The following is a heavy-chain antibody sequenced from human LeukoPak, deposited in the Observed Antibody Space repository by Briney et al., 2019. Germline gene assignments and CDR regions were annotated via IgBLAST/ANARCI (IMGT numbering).Heavy chain of an antibody. Sequence: PSETLSLTCTVPGGAISSYYWSWIRQPPGKGLEWIGYVSYTGDASQNPSLRGRVTMSVDTSNNQVSLELGSVTAADTAVYYCARGWNYGDYWGQGTLVTVSS. J-gene: IGHJ4*02. CDR1: GGAISSYY. CDR2: VSYTGDA. CDR3: ARGWNYGDY. V-gene: IGHV4-59*01. D-gene: IGHD3-3*01.